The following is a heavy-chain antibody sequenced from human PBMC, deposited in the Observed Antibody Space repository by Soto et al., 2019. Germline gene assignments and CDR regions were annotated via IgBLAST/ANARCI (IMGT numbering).Heavy chain of an antibody. CDR1: GFTFSSYG. V-gene: IGHV3-30*03. CDR2: ISYDGSNE. CDR3: ATGKGDGYSFGLRQYCMDV. J-gene: IGHJ6*02. Sequence: GGSLTLSCAASGFTFSSYGMHWVRQTPCKGLEWVAIISYDGSNEYYADSVKGRFTISSDNSKNTLYLQMNSLRAEDTAVYYCATGKGDGYSFGLRQYCMDVWGQGTTVTVSS. D-gene: IGHD4-4*01.